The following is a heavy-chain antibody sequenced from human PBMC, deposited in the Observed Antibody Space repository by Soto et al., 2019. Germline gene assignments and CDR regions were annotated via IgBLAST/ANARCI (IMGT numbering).Heavy chain of an antibody. CDR1: GFSLSTSGVG. V-gene: IGHV2-5*02. CDR2: IYWDANR. J-gene: IGHJ4*02. CDR3: AHRGGFGELKY. D-gene: IGHD3-10*01. Sequence: QITLKESGPTLVKPTQTLTLTCTFSGFSLSTSGVGVGWIRQPPGKALEWLALIYWDANRLYSPSLKNRLTLTKDTSKNQVVLAMTNMDPVDTATYYCAHRGGFGELKYWGQGTLVTVSS.